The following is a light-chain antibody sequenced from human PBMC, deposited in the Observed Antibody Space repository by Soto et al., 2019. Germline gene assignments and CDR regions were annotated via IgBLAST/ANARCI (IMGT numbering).Light chain of an antibody. Sequence: QSALTQPASVSGSPGQSITISCTGTSSDIGDYDYFSWYQQHPGKAPKLLISEVSNRPSGVANRSSGSKSANTASLTISGLQAEDEADYYCNSYASGNTRVFGTGTKVTVL. V-gene: IGLV2-14*01. CDR2: EVS. J-gene: IGLJ1*01. CDR3: NSYASGNTRV. CDR1: SSDIGDYDY.